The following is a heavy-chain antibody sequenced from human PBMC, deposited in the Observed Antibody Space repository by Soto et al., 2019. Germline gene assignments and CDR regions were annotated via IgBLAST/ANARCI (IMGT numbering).Heavy chain of an antibody. CDR3: ARAPPDYYGSGSYEDRPCY. D-gene: IGHD3-10*01. J-gene: IGHJ4*02. CDR2: IWYDGSNK. Sequence: GGSLRLSCAASGFTFSSYGMHWVRQAPGKGLEWVAVIWYDGSNKYYGDSVKGRFTISRDNSKNTLYLQMNSLRVEDTAVYYCARAPPDYYGSGSYEDRPCYWGQGTLVTVSS. CDR1: GFTFSSYG. V-gene: IGHV3-33*01.